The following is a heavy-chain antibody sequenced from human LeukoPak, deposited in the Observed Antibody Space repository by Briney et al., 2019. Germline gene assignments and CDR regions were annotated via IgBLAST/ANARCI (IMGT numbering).Heavy chain of an antibody. Sequence: SETLSRTCAVYGGSFSGYYWSWIRQPPGRGLEWIGEINHSGSTNYNPSLKSRVTISVDTSKNQLSLKLSSVTAADTAVYYCVRGGGGSGWYYDYWGQGTLVTVSS. D-gene: IGHD6-19*01. J-gene: IGHJ4*02. CDR3: VRGGGGSGWYYDY. CDR1: GGSFSGYY. V-gene: IGHV4-34*01. CDR2: INHSGST.